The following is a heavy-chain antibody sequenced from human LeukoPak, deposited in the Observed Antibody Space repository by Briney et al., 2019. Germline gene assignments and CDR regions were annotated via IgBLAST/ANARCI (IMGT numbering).Heavy chain of an antibody. V-gene: IGHV3-30*18. CDR1: GFTFRDYG. CDR3: AKDRFSCSSTSCYLSFDC. CDR2: ISYDGSNK. Sequence: PGGSLRLSCAASGFTFRDYGMHWVRQAPGKGLEWVAVISYDGSNKYYAESVKGRFTISRDNSKNTLYLQMNSLRAEDTAVYYCAKDRFSCSSTSCYLSFDCWGQGTLVTVSS. D-gene: IGHD2-2*01. J-gene: IGHJ4*02.